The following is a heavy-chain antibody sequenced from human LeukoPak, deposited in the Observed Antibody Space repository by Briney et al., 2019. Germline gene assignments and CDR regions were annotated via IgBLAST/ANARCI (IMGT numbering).Heavy chain of an antibody. D-gene: IGHD3-10*01. V-gene: IGHV3-66*01. J-gene: IGHJ2*01. CDR1: GFTVSSNY. CDR3: ARETTYYYGSGTQIYFDL. Sequence: PGGSLRLSCAASGFTVSSNYMSWVRQAPGKGLEWVSVIYSGGSTYYADSVKGRFTISRDNSKNTLYLQMNSLRAEDTAVYYCARETTYYYGSGTQIYFDLWGRGTLVTVSS. CDR2: IYSGGST.